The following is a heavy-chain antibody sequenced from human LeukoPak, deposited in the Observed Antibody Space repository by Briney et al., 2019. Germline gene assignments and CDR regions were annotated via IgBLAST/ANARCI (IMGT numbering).Heavy chain of an antibody. J-gene: IGHJ4*02. Sequence: PSETLSLTCTVSGGSISSGGYYWSWIRQHPGKGLEWIGYIYYSGSTNYNPSLKSRVTVSVDTSKNQFSLKLSSVTAADTAVYYCARGGGRWLQLHFDYWGQGTLVTVSS. CDR1: GGSISSGGYY. V-gene: IGHV4-61*08. D-gene: IGHD5-24*01. CDR3: ARGGGRWLQLHFDY. CDR2: IYYSGST.